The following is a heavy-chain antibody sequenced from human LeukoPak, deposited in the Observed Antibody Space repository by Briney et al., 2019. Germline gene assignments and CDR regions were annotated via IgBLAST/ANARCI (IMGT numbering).Heavy chain of an antibody. Sequence: NSSETLSLTCIVSGGSISSYYWTWIRQPPGKGLEWIGYIEYSGSTHYNPSLKSPVTISVDRSKNQFSLRLDSVTTADTAVYFCARTWSGYALDVWGQGTMVTVSS. V-gene: IGHV4-59*01. J-gene: IGHJ3*01. CDR2: IEYSGST. CDR1: GGSISSYY. CDR3: ARTWSGYALDV. D-gene: IGHD2-15*01.